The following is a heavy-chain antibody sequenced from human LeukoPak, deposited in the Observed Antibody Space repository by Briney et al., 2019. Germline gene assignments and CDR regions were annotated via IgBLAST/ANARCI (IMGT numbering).Heavy chain of an antibody. CDR3: AREGPGDYVWGSSYFDY. V-gene: IGHV3-48*01. D-gene: IGHD3-16*01. CDR2: ISSSSSTI. J-gene: IGHJ4*02. CDR1: GFTFSSYS. Sequence: PGGSLRLSCAAFGFTFSSYSMNWVRQAPGKGLEWVSHISSSSSTIYYADSVKGRFTISRDNAKNSLYLQMNSLRAEDTAVYYCAREGPGDYVWGSSYFDYWGQGTLVTVSS.